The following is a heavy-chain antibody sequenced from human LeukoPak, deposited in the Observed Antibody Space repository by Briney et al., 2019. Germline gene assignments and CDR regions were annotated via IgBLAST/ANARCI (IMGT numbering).Heavy chain of an antibody. D-gene: IGHD3-9*01. V-gene: IGHV3-30*02. Sequence: GGSLRLSCAASGFTFSSYGMHWVRQAPGKGLEWVAFIRYDGSNKYYADSVKGRFTISRDNPKNTLYLQMNSLRAEDTAVYYCAKDDGRYFDWLNPFDYWGQGTLVTVSS. CDR2: IRYDGSNK. J-gene: IGHJ4*02. CDR3: AKDDGRYFDWLNPFDY. CDR1: GFTFSSYG.